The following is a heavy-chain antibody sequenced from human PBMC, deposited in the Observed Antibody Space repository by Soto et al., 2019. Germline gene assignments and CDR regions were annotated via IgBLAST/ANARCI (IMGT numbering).Heavy chain of an antibody. CDR3: ARSSSGADSSGYHGELDY. D-gene: IGHD3-22*01. CDR2: IDWDDDK. V-gene: IGHV2-70*04. CDR1: VFSLSSSGMR. J-gene: IGHJ4*02. Sequence: SGPTVGEPTQTLTLTCTFSVFSLSSSGMRVSWIRQPPGKALEWLARIDWDDDKFYSTSLKTRLTISKDTSKNQVVLTMTNMDPVDTATYYCARSSSGADSSGYHGELDYWGQGTLVTVSS.